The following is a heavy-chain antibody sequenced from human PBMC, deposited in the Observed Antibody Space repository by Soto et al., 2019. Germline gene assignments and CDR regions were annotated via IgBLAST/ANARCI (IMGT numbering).Heavy chain of an antibody. CDR2: IYSTGNT. V-gene: IGHV4-39*01. Sequence: NPSDTLSLTCTVSGDSIRSSSYWGWIRQPPGKGLEWIGSIYSTGNTYYNPSLNSQVTISVDTSKNQFSLNVISVTAADTAVYYCRRSSRYSTDVWGQGTTVTVSS. CDR3: RRSSRYSTDV. CDR1: GDSIRSSSY. J-gene: IGHJ6*02. D-gene: IGHD6-13*01.